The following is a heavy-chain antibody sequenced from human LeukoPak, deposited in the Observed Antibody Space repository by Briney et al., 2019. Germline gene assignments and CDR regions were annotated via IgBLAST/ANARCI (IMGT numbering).Heavy chain of an antibody. J-gene: IGHJ6*02. D-gene: IGHD3-16*01. CDR2: IYYSGST. Sequence: PSETLSLTCTVSGGSISSGVYYWSWIRQHPGKGLEWIGYIYYSGSTYYNPSLKSRVTISVDTSKNQFSLKLSSVTAADTAVYYCARLSSNDGGRYYYGMDVWGQGTTVTVSS. CDR1: GGSISSGVYY. CDR3: ARLSSNDGGRYYYGMDV. V-gene: IGHV4-31*03.